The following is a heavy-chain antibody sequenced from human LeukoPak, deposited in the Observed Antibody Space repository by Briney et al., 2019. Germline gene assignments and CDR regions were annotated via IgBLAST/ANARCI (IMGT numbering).Heavy chain of an antibody. CDR1: GFTFSNAW. CDR2: IKKDGSEK. CDR3: ARHLSGITGYTYGRGIDY. J-gene: IGHJ4*02. D-gene: IGHD5-18*01. Sequence: GGSLRLSCAASGFTFSNAWMSWVRQAPGKGLEWVANIKKDGSEKYYVDSVKGRFTISRDNAKTSLYLQMNSLRAEDTAVYYCARHLSGITGYTYGRGIDYWGQGTLVTVSS. V-gene: IGHV3-7*01.